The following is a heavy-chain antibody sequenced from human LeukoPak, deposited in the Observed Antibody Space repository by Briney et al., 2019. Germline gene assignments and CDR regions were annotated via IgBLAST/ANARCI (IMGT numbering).Heavy chain of an antibody. Sequence: GSLKLSCAVSGFSVTNNYINWVRQAPGKGLEWVWVFCVGGAIYYAVSVKCRFTISRDNSEHTLYLQMKSLRAEDTAVYYCARGDGYNFFDFWGQGTLVTVSS. V-gene: IGHV3-53*01. J-gene: IGHJ4*02. D-gene: IGHD5-24*01. CDR1: GFSVTNNY. CDR2: FCVGGAI. CDR3: ARGDGYNFFDF.